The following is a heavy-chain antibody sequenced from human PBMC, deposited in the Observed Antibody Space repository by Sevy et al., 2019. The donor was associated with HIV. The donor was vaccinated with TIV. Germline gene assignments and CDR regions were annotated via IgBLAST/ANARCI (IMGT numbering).Heavy chain of an antibody. Sequence: SETLSLTCNVSVASVSSGKYYWTWIRQPPGKDLEWIGHVSYSGRTNYNPSLKSRVTMSEDTSKNQFSLSPNSVTAADTATYYCAREIYFYENSGFYYFDSWGLGILVTVSS. CDR3: AREIYFYENSGFYYFDS. V-gene: IGHV4-61*01. CDR1: VASVSSGKYY. D-gene: IGHD3-22*01. J-gene: IGHJ4*02. CDR2: VSYSGRT.